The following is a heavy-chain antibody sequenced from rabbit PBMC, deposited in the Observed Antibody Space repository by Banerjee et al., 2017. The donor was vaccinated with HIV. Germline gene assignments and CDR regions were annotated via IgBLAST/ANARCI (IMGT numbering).Heavy chain of an antibody. J-gene: IGHJ3*01. CDR2: VDAGSTSRT. CDR1: GFSFSSNYY. V-gene: IGHV1S40*01. CDR3: ARDSYYTHGYVGYVYTTGLDL. Sequence: QSLEESGGDLVKPGASLTLTCTASGFSFSSNYYMCWVRQAPGKGLEWIACVDAGSTSRTYYATWAKGRFILSKTSSTTVTLQMTSLTAADTATYFCARDSYYTHGYVGYVYTTGLDLWGPGTLVTVS. D-gene: IGHD6-1*01.